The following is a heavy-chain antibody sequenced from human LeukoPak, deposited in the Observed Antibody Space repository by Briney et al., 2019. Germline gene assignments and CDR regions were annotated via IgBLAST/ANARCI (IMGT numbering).Heavy chain of an antibody. V-gene: IGHV1-46*01. Sequence: GASVKVSCKASGYTFTKSDYMHWVRQAPGQGLEWMGIINPSDGTTFYAQKFQGRVTMTRDTSTNTVYMELSRLRSEDTAVFYCARGPTDMDFDYWGQGSLVTVSS. CDR2: INPSDGTT. CDR1: GYTFTKSDY. J-gene: IGHJ4*02. CDR3: ARGPTDMDFDY.